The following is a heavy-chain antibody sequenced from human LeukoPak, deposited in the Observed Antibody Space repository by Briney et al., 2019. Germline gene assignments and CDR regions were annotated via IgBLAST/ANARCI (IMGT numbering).Heavy chain of an antibody. J-gene: IGHJ1*01. Sequence: GGSLRLSCAASGFTFSSYSMNWVRQAPGKGLEWVSSISSSSSYIYYADSVKGRFTISRDNAKNSLYLQMNSLRAEDTAVYYCARDGYCSGGSCDGTAEYVQHWGQGTLVTVSS. CDR1: GFTFSSYS. CDR2: ISSSSSYI. D-gene: IGHD2-15*01. CDR3: ARDGYCSGGSCDGTAEYVQH. V-gene: IGHV3-21*01.